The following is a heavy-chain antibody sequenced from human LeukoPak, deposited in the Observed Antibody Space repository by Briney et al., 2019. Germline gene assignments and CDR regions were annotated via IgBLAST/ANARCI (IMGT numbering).Heavy chain of an antibody. CDR3: ARGGIITSYAFEI. CDR1: GFTFSTYW. D-gene: IGHD1-26*01. V-gene: IGHV3-21*01. J-gene: IGHJ3*02. Sequence: GGSLRLSCVVSGFTFSTYWMHWVRQGPGKGLEWVSCISSTSNYIFYADSVRGRFTISRDNAKNSLYLQMDSLRAEDTAVYYCARGGIITSYAFEIWGQGAMVTVSS. CDR2: ISSTSNYI.